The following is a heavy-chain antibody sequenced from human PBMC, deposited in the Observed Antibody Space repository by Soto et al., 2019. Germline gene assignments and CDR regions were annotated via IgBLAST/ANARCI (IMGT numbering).Heavy chain of an antibody. CDR1: GYTFTGYY. CDR2: INPHNGGT. D-gene: IGHD1-1*01. Sequence: ASVKVSCKASGYTFTGYYMHWVRQAPGQGLEWMGWINPHNGGTNYATKFQGRVTVTTDPSISTAYMELRSLRSDDSAVYYCARLEHNFGPHDYWGQGTLVTVSS. V-gene: IGHV1-2*02. CDR3: ARLEHNFGPHDY. J-gene: IGHJ4*02.